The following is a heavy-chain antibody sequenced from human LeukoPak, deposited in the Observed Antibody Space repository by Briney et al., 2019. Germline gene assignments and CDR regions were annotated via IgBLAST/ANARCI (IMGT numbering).Heavy chain of an antibody. D-gene: IGHD2-2*01. CDR1: GYTFTIYD. CDR3: ATGREYCSSTSCYSYFDY. Sequence: GASVTVSCKASGYTFTIYDINWVRQAPGQGLEWMGWMNPNSGNTGYAQKFQGRVTMTRNTSISTAYMELSSLRSEDTAVYYCATGREYCSSTSCYSYFDYWGQGTLVTVSS. CDR2: MNPNSGNT. J-gene: IGHJ4*02. V-gene: IGHV1-8*01.